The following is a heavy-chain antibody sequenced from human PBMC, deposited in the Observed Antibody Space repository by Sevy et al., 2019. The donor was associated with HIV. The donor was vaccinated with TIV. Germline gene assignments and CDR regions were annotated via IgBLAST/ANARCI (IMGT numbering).Heavy chain of an antibody. CDR1: GFTFSIYS. V-gene: IGHV3-21*01. D-gene: IGHD5-18*01. Sequence: GGSLRLSCAASGFTFSIYSMTWVRQAPGKGLEWVSSISSRSSYIYYADSVKGRFTISRDNSKNTLFLEMNSLRAEDTAFYYCARGKSGYGYGLNSWGQGTLVTVSS. J-gene: IGHJ4*02. CDR2: ISSRSSYI. CDR3: ARGKSGYGYGLNS.